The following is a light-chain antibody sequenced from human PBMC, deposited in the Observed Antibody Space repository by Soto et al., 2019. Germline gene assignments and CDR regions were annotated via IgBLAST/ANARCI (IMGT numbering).Light chain of an antibody. CDR3: QQYNNWLWT. Sequence: EIVMTQSPATLSVSPGERATLSCRASQSVNSNLVWYQQKPGQAPRLLMYGASTRATGIPGRFSGSGYGTEFTLTISSPQSEDFAVYYCQQYNNWLWTFGQGTKVEIK. V-gene: IGKV3-15*01. CDR1: QSVNSN. CDR2: GAS. J-gene: IGKJ1*01.